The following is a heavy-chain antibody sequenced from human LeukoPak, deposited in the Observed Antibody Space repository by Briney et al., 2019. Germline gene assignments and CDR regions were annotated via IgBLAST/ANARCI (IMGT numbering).Heavy chain of an antibody. CDR2: FYYSGSY. V-gene: IGHV4-39*01. D-gene: IGHD3-22*01. Sequence: SETLSLTCTVSGGSISSSSYYWGWVRQPRGKGLEWIGSFYYSGSYYYNPSLKSRVTISVDTSKNQFSLKLSSVTAADTAVYYCARDSSGLAFNIWGQGTMVTVSS. J-gene: IGHJ3*02. CDR1: GGSISSSSYY. CDR3: ARDSSGLAFNI.